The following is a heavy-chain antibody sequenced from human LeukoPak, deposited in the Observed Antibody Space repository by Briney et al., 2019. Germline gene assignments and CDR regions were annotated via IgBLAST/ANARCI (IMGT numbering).Heavy chain of an antibody. CDR2: ISRSSTST. CDR3: TRYGSGSYPSY. Sequence: PGGSLRLSCAASGFTFSDYHMSWIRQAPGKGLEWISYISRSSTSTYYADSVKGRFTISRDNAKNSLYLQMNSLRAEDTAVYYCTRYGSGSYPSYWGQGTLVTVSS. CDR1: GFTFSDYH. J-gene: IGHJ4*02. V-gene: IGHV3-11*06. D-gene: IGHD3-10*01.